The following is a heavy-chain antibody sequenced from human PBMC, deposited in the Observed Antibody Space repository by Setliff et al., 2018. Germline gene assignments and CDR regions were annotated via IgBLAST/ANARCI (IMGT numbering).Heavy chain of an antibody. V-gene: IGHV4-39*01. CDR1: GASISSGTYY. CDR3: ATLRYFDWFLFDY. J-gene: IGHJ4*02. CDR2: IHYRGTT. D-gene: IGHD3-9*01. Sequence: SETLSLTCTVSGASISSGTYYWAWIRQPPGKGLEWIGRIHYRGTTYSNASLKGRLTISVDTAQNQFSLRLTSVTAADTAVYYCATLRYFDWFLFDYWGQGTLVTVSS.